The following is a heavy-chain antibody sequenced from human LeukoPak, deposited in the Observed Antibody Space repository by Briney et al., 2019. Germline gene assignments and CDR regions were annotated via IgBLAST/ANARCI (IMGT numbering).Heavy chain of an antibody. CDR1: GFTFSDYW. V-gene: IGHV3-7*01. D-gene: IGHD6-19*01. CDR2: IRPDGSEQ. J-gene: IGHJ4*02. CDR3: AGRLAVAAVGDS. Sequence: PGGSLRLSCAASGFTFSDYWMSWVRQAPGKGPEWVASIRPDGSEQNYVDSVKGRFTISRDNAKNSLYLQINTLKPDDTAFYFCAGRLAVAAVGDSWGQGTLVTVSS.